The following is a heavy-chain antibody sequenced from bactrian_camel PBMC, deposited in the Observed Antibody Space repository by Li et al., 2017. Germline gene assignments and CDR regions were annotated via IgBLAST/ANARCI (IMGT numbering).Heavy chain of an antibody. Sequence: HVQLVESGGGSVQAGGSLRLSCVASGATKIRFCKGWFRRAPGKEREVVATISPTGSTSYDVNSVKGRFTISREMVNKVYLQMNSLEFEDSAMYYCAADRLCGNNWTFGQGTQVTVS. J-gene: IGHJ4*01. V-gene: IGHV3-3*01. D-gene: IGHD8*01. CDR1: GATKIRFC. CDR2: ISPTGSTS.